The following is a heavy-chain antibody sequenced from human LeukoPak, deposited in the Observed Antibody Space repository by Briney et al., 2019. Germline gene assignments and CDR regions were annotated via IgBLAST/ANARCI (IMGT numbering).Heavy chain of an antibody. CDR3: ARRSKLGYYFDS. D-gene: IGHD3-16*01. CDR1: GGSISSGDYY. Sequence: SQTLSLTCTVSGGSISSGDYYWSWIRQPPGKGLEWIGYMYYSGSTYYNPSLKSRVTISVDTSKNQFSLRLSSVTAADTAVYSCARRSKLGYYFDSWGQGILVTVSS. J-gene: IGHJ4*02. V-gene: IGHV4-30-4*01. CDR2: MYYSGST.